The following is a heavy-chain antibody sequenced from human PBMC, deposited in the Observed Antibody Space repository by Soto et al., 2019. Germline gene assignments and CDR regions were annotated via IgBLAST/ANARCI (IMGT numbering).Heavy chain of an antibody. CDR2: INHRGQS. CDR1: VWSFSDYS. Sequence: SETLSLTCAVSVWSFSDYSWIWIRQSPGKGLEWIGEINHRGQSNYKPSLKSRILISVDKCKNQVSLNLSSVTAADTAVYYCAKVSRITIFGGGWFDPWGQGTLVTVSS. CDR3: AKVSRITIFGGGWFDP. V-gene: IGHV4-34*01. D-gene: IGHD3-3*01. J-gene: IGHJ5*02.